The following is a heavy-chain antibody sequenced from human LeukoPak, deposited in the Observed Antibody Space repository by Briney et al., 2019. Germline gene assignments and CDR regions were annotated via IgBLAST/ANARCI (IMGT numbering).Heavy chain of an antibody. D-gene: IGHD1-26*01. CDR1: GGSINSCY. Sequence: SSETLSLTCTVSGGSINSCYWSWIRQPPGKGLEWIGYIYYSGSTNYNPSLESRVTISVDTSKNQFSLKLSSVTAADTAVYYCAREIPGIVGATYFDYWGQGTLVTVSS. CDR2: IYYSGST. J-gene: IGHJ4*02. V-gene: IGHV4-59*01. CDR3: AREIPGIVGATYFDY.